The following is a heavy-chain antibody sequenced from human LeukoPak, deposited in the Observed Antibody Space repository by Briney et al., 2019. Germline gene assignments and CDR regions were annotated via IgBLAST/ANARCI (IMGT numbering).Heavy chain of an antibody. V-gene: IGHV3-23*01. D-gene: IGHD2-15*01. CDR1: GFTFSSYA. Sequence: GGSLTLSCAASGFTFSSYAMSWVRQAPGKGLEWVSAISGSGGSTYYADSVKGRFTISRDNCRNTLYLQMNSLRAEDTAVYYRAKGSTKAYCSGGSCYRSIYYYMDVWGKGTTVTVSS. J-gene: IGHJ6*03. CDR3: AKGSTKAYCSGGSCYRSIYYYMDV. CDR2: ISGSGGST.